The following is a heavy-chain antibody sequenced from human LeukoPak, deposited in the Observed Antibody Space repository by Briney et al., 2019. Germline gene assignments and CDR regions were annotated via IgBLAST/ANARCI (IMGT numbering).Heavy chain of an antibody. Sequence: GGSLRLSCAASGFTFSSYGMHWVRQAPGKGLEWVAVIWYDGSNKYYADSVKGRFTISRDNSKNTLYLQMNSLRAEDTAVYYCARAQDYYGSGSATEGFDYWGQGTLVTVSS. V-gene: IGHV3-33*01. CDR3: ARAQDYYGSGSATEGFDY. CDR2: IWYDGSNK. D-gene: IGHD3-10*01. CDR1: GFTFSSYG. J-gene: IGHJ4*02.